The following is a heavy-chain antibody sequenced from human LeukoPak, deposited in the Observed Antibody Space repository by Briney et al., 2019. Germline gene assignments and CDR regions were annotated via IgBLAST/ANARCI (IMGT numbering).Heavy chain of an antibody. J-gene: IGHJ6*02. Sequence: SETLSLTYTVSGGSISSYYWSWIRQPPGKGLEWIGYIYYSGSTNYNPSLKSRVTISVDTSKNQFSLKLSSVTAADTAVYYCARVVPAAYSPRDYYGMDVWGQGTTVTVSS. CDR2: IYYSGST. V-gene: IGHV4-59*01. D-gene: IGHD2-2*01. CDR3: ARVVPAAYSPRDYYGMDV. CDR1: GGSISSYY.